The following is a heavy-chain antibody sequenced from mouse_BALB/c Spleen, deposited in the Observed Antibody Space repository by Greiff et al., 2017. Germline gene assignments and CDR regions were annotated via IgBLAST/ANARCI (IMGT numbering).Heavy chain of an antibody. CDR2: IYPGDGDT. CDR1: GYAFSGYW. Sequence: QVHVKQSGAELVRPGSSVKISCKASGYAFSGYWMNWVKQRPGQGLEWIGQIYPGDGDTNYNGKFKGKATLTADKSSSTAYMQLSSLTSEDSAVYFCARSGEGQLGLRDAMDYWGQGTSVTVSS. CDR3: ARSGEGQLGLRDAMDY. V-gene: IGHV1-80*01. D-gene: IGHD3-2*01. J-gene: IGHJ4*01.